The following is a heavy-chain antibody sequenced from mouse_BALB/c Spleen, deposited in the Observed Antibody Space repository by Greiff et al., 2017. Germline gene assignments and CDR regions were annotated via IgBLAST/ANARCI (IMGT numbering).Heavy chain of an antibody. CDR3: ARSPTTVVAHYYAMDY. J-gene: IGHJ4*01. CDR1: GFTFSSFG. CDR2: ISSGSSTI. V-gene: IGHV5-17*02. Sequence: EVQGVESGGGLVQPGGSRKLSCAASGFTFSSFGMHWVRQAPEKGLEWVAYISSGSSTIYYADTVKGRFTISRDNPKNTLFLQMTSLRSEDTAMYYCARSPTTVVAHYYAMDYWGQGTSVTVSS. D-gene: IGHD1-1*01.